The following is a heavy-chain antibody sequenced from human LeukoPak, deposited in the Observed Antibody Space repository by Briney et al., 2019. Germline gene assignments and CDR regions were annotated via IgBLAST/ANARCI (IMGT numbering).Heavy chain of an antibody. CDR1: GITFSNHA. Sequence: RSGGSLRLSCAASGITFSNHAMSWVRQAPGKGLEWVASIATNGGNTYYADSVKGRFTISRDNSKNTLYLQVNSLRAEDTAIYHCANDLPGRVWFDCWGQGTLVTVSS. V-gene: IGHV3-23*01. J-gene: IGHJ4*02. CDR3: ANDLPGRVWFDC. CDR2: IATNGGNT. D-gene: IGHD3-16*01.